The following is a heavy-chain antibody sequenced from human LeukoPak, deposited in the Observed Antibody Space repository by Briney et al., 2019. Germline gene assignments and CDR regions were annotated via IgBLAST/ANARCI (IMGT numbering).Heavy chain of an antibody. Sequence: SETLSLTCTVSGGSISSYYWSWIRQPAGKGLEWIGRIYTSGSTNYNPSLKSRVTISVDTSKNQFSLKLSSVTAADTAVYYCARGNVCSSTSCYEDYWGQGTLVTVSS. V-gene: IGHV4-4*07. D-gene: IGHD2-2*01. J-gene: IGHJ4*02. CDR1: GGSISSYY. CDR2: IYTSGST. CDR3: ARGNVCSSTSCYEDY.